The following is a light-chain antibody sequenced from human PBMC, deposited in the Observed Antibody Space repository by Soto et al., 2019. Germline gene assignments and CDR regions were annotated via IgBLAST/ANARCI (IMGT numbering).Light chain of an antibody. CDR1: ESVNDY. CDR3: QQRFTWPPFT. CDR2: DAS. V-gene: IGKV3-11*02. Sequence: EVVLTQSPATLSLSPGERATLFCRANESVNDYLAWYQQRPGQAPRLLISDASNRAPGIPARFSASGSRRDFALTISSLEPEDFAVYYCQQRFTWPPFTFGPGTKVDF. J-gene: IGKJ3*01.